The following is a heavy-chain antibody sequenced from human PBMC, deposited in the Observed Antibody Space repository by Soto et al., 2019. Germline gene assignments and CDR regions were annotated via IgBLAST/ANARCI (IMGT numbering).Heavy chain of an antibody. J-gene: IGHJ6*02. D-gene: IGHD3-10*01. CDR1: GFSLSTNAVG. CDR2: IYWDDDT. V-gene: IGHV2-5*02. CDR3: ARIHREVRGVRYYYYYGMDV. Sequence: SGPTLVNPTQTLTLTCTFSGFSLSTNAVGVGWIRQPPGKALEWLAVIYWDDDTRYRPSLKSRLTITKDTSKNQVLLTMTNMDPVDTATYYCARIHREVRGVRYYYYYGMDVWGQGT.